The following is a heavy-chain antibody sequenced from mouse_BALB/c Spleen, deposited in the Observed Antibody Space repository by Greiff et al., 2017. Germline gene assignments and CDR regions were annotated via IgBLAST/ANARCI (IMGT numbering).Heavy chain of an antibody. CDR2: ISDGGSYT. Sequence: EVKVVESGGGLVKPGGSLKLSCAASGFTFSDYYMYWVRQTPEKRLEWVATISDGGSYTYYPDSVKGRFTISRDNAKNNLYLQMSSLKSEDTAMYYCAREGSGIDYWGQGTTLTVSS. CDR3: AREGSGIDY. J-gene: IGHJ2*01. CDR1: GFTFSDYY. V-gene: IGHV5-4*02.